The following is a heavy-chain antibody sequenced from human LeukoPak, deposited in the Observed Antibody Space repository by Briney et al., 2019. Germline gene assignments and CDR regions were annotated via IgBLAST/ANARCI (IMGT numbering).Heavy chain of an antibody. CDR3: ARAVGSGSFQTYYYYMDV. D-gene: IGHD3-10*01. CDR1: GGSIRSYY. CDR2: FYTSGST. J-gene: IGHJ6*03. V-gene: IGHV4-4*07. Sequence: SETLSLTCTVSGGSIRSYYWSWIRQPAGKGLEWIGRFYTSGSTNYNPSLKSRVTMSVDTSKNQFSLKLSSVTAADTAVYYCARAVGSGSFQTYYYYMDVWGKGTTVTISS.